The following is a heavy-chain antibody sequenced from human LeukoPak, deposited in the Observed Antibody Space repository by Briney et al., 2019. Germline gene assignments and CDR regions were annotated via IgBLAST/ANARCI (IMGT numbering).Heavy chain of an antibody. V-gene: IGHV3-9*01. Sequence: PGGSLRLSCAASGFTFDDYAMHWVRQAPGKGLEWVSGISWNSGSIGYADSVKGRFTISRDNAKNSLYLQMNSLRAEDTALYYCAKDRGSCSSTSCYHSDAFDIWGQGTMVTVSS. CDR2: ISWNSGSI. CDR1: GFTFDDYA. J-gene: IGHJ3*02. D-gene: IGHD2-2*01. CDR3: AKDRGSCSSTSCYHSDAFDI.